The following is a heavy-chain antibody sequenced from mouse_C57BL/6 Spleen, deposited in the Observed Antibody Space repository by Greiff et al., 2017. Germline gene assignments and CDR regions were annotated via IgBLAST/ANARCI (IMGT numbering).Heavy chain of an antibody. D-gene: IGHD2-2*01. V-gene: IGHV14-4*01. J-gene: IGHJ3*01. CDR2: IDPENGDT. Sequence: VQLQQSGAELVRPGASVKLSCTASGFNIKDDYMHWVKQRPEQGLEWIGWIDPENGDTEYASKFQGKATITADTSSNTAYLQLSSLTSEDTAVYYSTSTTPHYYGYEGWFAYWGQGTLVTVSA. CDR3: TSTTPHYYGYEGWFAY. CDR1: GFNIKDDY.